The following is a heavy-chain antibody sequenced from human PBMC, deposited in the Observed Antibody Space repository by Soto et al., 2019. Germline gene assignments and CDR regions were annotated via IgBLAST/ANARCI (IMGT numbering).Heavy chain of an antibody. V-gene: IGHV3-23*01. J-gene: IGHJ3*02. CDR1: GFTFSSYA. Sequence: GGSLRLSCAASGFTFSSYAMSWVRQAPGKGLEWVSAISGSGGSTYYADSVKGRFTISRDNSKNTLYLQMNSLRAEDTAVYYCAKAERPNYYDSSGYTDAFDIWGQGTMVTVSS. CDR2: ISGSGGST. CDR3: AKAERPNYYDSSGYTDAFDI. D-gene: IGHD3-22*01.